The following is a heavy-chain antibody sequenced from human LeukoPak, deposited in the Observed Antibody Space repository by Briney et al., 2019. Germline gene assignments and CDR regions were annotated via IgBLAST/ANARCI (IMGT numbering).Heavy chain of an antibody. D-gene: IGHD6-6*01. V-gene: IGHV4-59*01. J-gene: IGHJ4*02. CDR3: ARVQYSSSSVDY. Sequence: SETLSLTCTVSGGSISSYYWSWIRQPPGKGLEWIGYIYYSGSTNYNPSLKSRVTISVDTSKNQFSLKLSSVTAADTAVYYCARVQYSSSSVDYWGQGTLVTVSS. CDR1: GGSISSYY. CDR2: IYYSGST.